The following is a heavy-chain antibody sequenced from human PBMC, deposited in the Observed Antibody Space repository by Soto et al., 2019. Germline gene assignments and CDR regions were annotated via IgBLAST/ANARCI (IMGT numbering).Heavy chain of an antibody. CDR1: GDSISSGAHY. CDR3: ARYLPITFRGVSRAYFDH. V-gene: IGHV4-31*03. J-gene: IGHJ4*02. CDR2: IYYSGTT. D-gene: IGHD3-16*01. Sequence: SETLSLTCTVSGDSISSGAHYWSWIRQHPEKGLEWIGYIYYSGTTYYNPSLRSRLIMSVDTSTNQFSLKLTSVTSADTAVYYCARYLPITFRGVSRAYFDHWGQGALVTVSS.